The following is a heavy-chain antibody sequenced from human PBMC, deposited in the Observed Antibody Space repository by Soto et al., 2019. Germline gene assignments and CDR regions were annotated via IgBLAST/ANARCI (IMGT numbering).Heavy chain of an antibody. CDR2: INPSGGST. D-gene: IGHD3-22*01. V-gene: IGHV1-46*03. Sequence: QVQLVQSGAEVKKPGASVKVSCKASGYTFTNYVMHWVRQAPGQGLEWMGIINPSGGSTSHAQKCQGRLTMTRDTSTTTVYMELSSLRSEDTAVYYCARVRRFDSNGYTNHWYFDLGGRGTLVTVSS. CDR3: ARVRRFDSNGYTNHWYFDL. CDR1: GYTFTNYV. J-gene: IGHJ2*01.